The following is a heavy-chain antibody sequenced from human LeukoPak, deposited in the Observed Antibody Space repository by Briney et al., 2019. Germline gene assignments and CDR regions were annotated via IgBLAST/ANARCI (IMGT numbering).Heavy chain of an antibody. D-gene: IGHD4-23*01. J-gene: IGHJ4*02. CDR2: LYSGSST. V-gene: IGHV3-53*01. Sequence: GGSLRLSCAASGFTVSTNYMNWVRQAPGKGLEWVSILYSGSSTYYADSVKGRFTISRDNSKNTLYLQMNNLRAEDTAVYYCAKPLEKYTYGGNFDYWGQGILVTVSS. CDR1: GFTVSTNY. CDR3: AKPLEKYTYGGNFDY.